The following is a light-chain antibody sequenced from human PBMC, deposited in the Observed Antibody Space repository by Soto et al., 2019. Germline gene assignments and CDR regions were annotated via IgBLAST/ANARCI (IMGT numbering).Light chain of an antibody. CDR2: EVS. J-gene: IGLJ1*01. CDR3: TSYTSSFTHL. Sequence: QSVLTQPASVSGSPGQSITISCTGTSSDVGGYNCVSWYQQHPGKAPKLMIFEVSNRPSGVSNRFSGSKSGNTASLTISGLQNEDEADYYCTSYTSSFTHLFGTGTKVTVL. CDR1: SSDVGGYNC. V-gene: IGLV2-14*01.